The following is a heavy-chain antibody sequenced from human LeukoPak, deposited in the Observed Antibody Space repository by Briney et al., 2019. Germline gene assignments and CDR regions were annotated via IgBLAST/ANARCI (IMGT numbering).Heavy chain of an antibody. J-gene: IGHJ5*01. CDR3: AQSGQFDS. Sequence: GGSLRLSCIASGFTFSNYFMSWVRQSPGKGLEWVSSISGSGGKTYYTDSVKGRFTISRDNSKNMLYLQMNSLRAEDTAVYYCAQSGQFDSWAREPWSPSPQ. V-gene: IGHV3-23*01. D-gene: IGHD2-8*02. CDR1: GFTFSNYF. CDR2: ISGSGGKT.